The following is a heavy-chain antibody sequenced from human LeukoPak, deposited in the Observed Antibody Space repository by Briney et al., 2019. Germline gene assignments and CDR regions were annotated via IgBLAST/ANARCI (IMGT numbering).Heavy chain of an antibody. J-gene: IGHJ4*02. D-gene: IGHD2-2*01. V-gene: IGHV1-69*04. CDR3: ARERGSTSLDH. CDR2: IIPILGIA. CDR1: GGTFSSYA. Sequence: GSSVKVSCKASGGTFSSYAISWVRQAPGQGLEWMGRIIPILGIANYAQKLQGRVTMTTDTSTSTAYMELRSLRSGDTAVYYCARERGSTSLDHWGQGTLVTVSS.